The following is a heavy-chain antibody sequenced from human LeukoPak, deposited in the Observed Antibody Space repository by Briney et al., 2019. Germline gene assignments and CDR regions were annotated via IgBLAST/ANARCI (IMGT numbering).Heavy chain of an antibody. J-gene: IGHJ4*02. CDR1: GFTFSNYW. CDR3: AKGYGGSYFDY. V-gene: IGHV3-30*02. D-gene: IGHD4-23*01. Sequence: GGSLRLSCAASGFTFSNYWMSWVRQAPGKGLEWVAFIRYDESKTYYADSVRGRFTISRDNSKNTLYLQMNGLRLEDTAIYYCAKGYGGSYFDYWGQGALVAVSS. CDR2: IRYDESKT.